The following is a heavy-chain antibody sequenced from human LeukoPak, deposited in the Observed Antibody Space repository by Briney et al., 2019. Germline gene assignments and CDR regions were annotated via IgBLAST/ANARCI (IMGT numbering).Heavy chain of an antibody. CDR1: GGSISSYC. V-gene: IGHV4-59*01. CDR3: ASHYDILTVGLYFQH. D-gene: IGHD3-9*01. CDR2: IYYSGST. J-gene: IGHJ1*01. Sequence: SETLSLTCTVSGGSISSYCWSWIRQPPGKGLEWIGYIYYSGSTNYNPSLKSRVTISVDTSKNQFSLKLSSVTAADTAVYYCASHYDILTVGLYFQHWGQGTLVTVSS.